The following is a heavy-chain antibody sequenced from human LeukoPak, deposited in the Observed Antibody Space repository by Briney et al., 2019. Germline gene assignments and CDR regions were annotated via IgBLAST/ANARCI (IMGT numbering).Heavy chain of an antibody. D-gene: IGHD3-10*01. CDR3: ARDPGYYYMDA. Sequence: PGESLRLSCGASGFTFSNYWMNWVRQAPGRGLVWVSRINTDGSDTNYADFVKGRFTISRDNANNTLYLQMNSLRAEDTAVYYGARDPGYYYMDAWGKGTTGTVSS. V-gene: IGHV3-74*01. CDR1: GFTFSNYW. CDR2: INTDGSDT. J-gene: IGHJ6*03.